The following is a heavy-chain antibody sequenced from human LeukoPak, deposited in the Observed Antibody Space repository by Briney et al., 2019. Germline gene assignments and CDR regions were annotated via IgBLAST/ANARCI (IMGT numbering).Heavy chain of an antibody. J-gene: IGHJ3*02. CDR3: SSGGSYLSAFDI. CDR2: IYSGGST. CDR1: GFTVSSNY. V-gene: IGHV3-53*01. D-gene: IGHD1-26*01. Sequence: GGSLRLSCAASGFTVSSNYMSWVRQAPGKGLEWDSIIYSGGSTFYADSVKGRFTISRDNTENALDLQKNSVRAEESPVYSWSSGGSYLSAFDIWGQGTMVTVSS.